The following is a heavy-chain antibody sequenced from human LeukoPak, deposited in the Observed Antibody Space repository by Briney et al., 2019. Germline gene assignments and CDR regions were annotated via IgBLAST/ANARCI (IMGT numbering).Heavy chain of an antibody. CDR2: IKSKTDGGTT. D-gene: IGHD1-14*01. Sequence: GGSLRLSCAASGFTFSNAWMSWVRQAPGKGLEWVGRIKSKTDGGTTDYAAPVKGRFTISRDDSKNTLYLQMNSLNTEDTAVYYCTTGSRANRDAFDIWGQGTMVTVSS. J-gene: IGHJ3*02. V-gene: IGHV3-15*01. CDR1: GFTFSNAW. CDR3: TTGSRANRDAFDI.